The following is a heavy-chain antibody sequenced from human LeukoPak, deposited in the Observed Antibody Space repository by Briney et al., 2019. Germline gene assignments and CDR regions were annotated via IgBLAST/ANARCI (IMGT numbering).Heavy chain of an antibody. CDR1: GFTFSSYA. J-gene: IGHJ4*02. D-gene: IGHD3-9*01. Sequence: GGPLRLSCAASGFTFSSYAMNGVRQGPGKGLEWVSGIRGSGRSTYYADSVKGQFTNSRDNSKNTLYLQMNRLRSEDTAVYYCANGVTVFRFGSWGQGTLVTVSS. V-gene: IGHV3-23*01. CDR3: ANGVTVFRFGS. CDR2: IRGSGRST.